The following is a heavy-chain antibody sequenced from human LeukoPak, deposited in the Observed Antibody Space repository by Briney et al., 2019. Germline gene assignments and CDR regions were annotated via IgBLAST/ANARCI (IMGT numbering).Heavy chain of an antibody. D-gene: IGHD2-21*01. CDR3: ARNGGCGGDYFKIDY. CDR2: MNPNSGNT. V-gene: IGHV1-8*03. J-gene: IGHJ4*02. CDR1: GYTFTSYD. Sequence: ASVKVFCKASGYTFTSYDINWVRQATGQGLEWMGWMNPNSGNTGYAQKFQGRVTITRNTSISTAYMELSSLRSDDTAVYYCARNGGCGGDYFKIDYWGQGTLVTVSS.